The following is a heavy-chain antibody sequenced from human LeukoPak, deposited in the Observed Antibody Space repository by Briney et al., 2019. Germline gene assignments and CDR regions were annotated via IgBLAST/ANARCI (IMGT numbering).Heavy chain of an antibody. CDR1: GFAFDEHG. J-gene: IGHJ4*02. CDR2: INWSGGST. V-gene: IGHV3-20*04. Sequence: PGGSLRLSCTASGFAFDEHGMSWVRQVPGKGPEWVSGINWSGGSTGYADPLRGRFTISRDNAKNSLYLQMDSLRDEDTALYYCARAPITSPFYFDYWGQGTLVTVSS. D-gene: IGHD2-2*01. CDR3: ARAPITSPFYFDY.